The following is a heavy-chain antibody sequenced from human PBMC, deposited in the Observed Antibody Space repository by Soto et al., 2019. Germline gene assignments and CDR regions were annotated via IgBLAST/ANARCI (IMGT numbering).Heavy chain of an antibody. J-gene: IGHJ6*02. CDR1: GFTFSGYG. V-gene: IGHV3-30*18. D-gene: IGHD6-19*01. CDR3: VKDGSSGWPYYYGMDV. Sequence: GGSLRLSCAASGFTFSGYGMHWVRQAPGKGLEWVAVISYDGSKKYYADSVKGLFFISRDNSKNTLYLEMSSLRAEDTAVYYCVKDGSSGWPYYYGMDVWGQGTTVTVSS. CDR2: ISYDGSKK.